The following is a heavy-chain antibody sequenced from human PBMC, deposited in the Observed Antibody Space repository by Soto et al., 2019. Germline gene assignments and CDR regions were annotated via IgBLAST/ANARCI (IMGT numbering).Heavy chain of an antibody. V-gene: IGHV3-11*01. J-gene: IGHJ4*02. D-gene: IGHD2-15*01. CDR2: ISSSGSTI. CDR1: GFTFSDYY. Sequence: QVQLVESGGGLVKPGGSLRLSCAASGFTFSDYYMSWIRQAPGKGLEWVSYISSSGSTIYYADSVKGRFTISRDNAKNSLYLQMNSLRAEDTAVYYCVRGIDIVVVVAATPGFDYWGQGTLVTVSS. CDR3: VRGIDIVVVVAATPGFDY.